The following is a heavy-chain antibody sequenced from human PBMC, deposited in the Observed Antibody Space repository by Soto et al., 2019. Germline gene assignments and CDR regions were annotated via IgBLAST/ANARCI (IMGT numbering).Heavy chain of an antibody. CDR1: GFTFSSYS. Sequence: GGSLRLSCAASGFTFSSYSMNWVRQAPGKGLEWVSSISSSSSYIYYADSVKGRFTISRDNAKNSLYLQMNSLRAEDTAVYYCARDCSGGSCYPGMDVWGQGTTVTVSS. CDR2: ISSSSSYI. CDR3: ARDCSGGSCYPGMDV. D-gene: IGHD2-15*01. V-gene: IGHV3-21*01. J-gene: IGHJ6*02.